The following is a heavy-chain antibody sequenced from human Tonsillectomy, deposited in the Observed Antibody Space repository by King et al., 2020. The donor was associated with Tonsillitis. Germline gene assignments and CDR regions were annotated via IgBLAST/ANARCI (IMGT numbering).Heavy chain of an antibody. CDR1: GFTFSNYW. D-gene: IGHD6-13*01. Sequence: DVQLVESGGGLVQPGGSLRLSCAASGFTFSNYWMSWVRQAPGTGLEWVANIKQDGSQKYYVDPVKGRFTISRDNAKKSLYLQMNSLRAEDTAVYYCARDSVVAAGTFADAFDIWGQGTMVTVSS. CDR2: IKQDGSQK. J-gene: IGHJ3*02. CDR3: ARDSVVAAGTFADAFDI. V-gene: IGHV3-7*03.